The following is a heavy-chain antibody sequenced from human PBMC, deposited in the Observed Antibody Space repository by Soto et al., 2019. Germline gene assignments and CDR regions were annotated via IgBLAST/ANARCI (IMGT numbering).Heavy chain of an antibody. J-gene: IGHJ4*02. CDR3: ARGTHYLENSGPEE. D-gene: IGHD5-12*01. V-gene: IGHV3-11*06. CDR1: GFSFSDLF. Sequence: PGGSLRLSCAASGFSFSDLFMSWIRQAPGKGPEWVAYISGGSTYTQYADSVRGRFTISRDNAKNSLFLQMDSLRAEDTAVYYCARGTHYLENSGPEEGGRGTLVTVSS. CDR2: ISGGSTYT.